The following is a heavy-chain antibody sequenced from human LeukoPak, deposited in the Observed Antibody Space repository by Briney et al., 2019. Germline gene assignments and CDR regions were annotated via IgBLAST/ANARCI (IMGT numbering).Heavy chain of an antibody. D-gene: IGHD2-2*01. J-gene: IGHJ5*02. CDR1: GGSFSGYY. CDR2: INHSGST. V-gene: IGHV4-34*01. CDR3: ARGLLGYCSSTSCYAAFDP. Sequence: SETLSLTCAVYGGSFSGYYWSWIRQPPGKGLEWIGEINHSGSTNYNPSIKSRVTISVDKSKNQFSLKLSSMTAADTAVYYCARGLLGYCSSTSCYAAFDPWGQGTLVTVSS.